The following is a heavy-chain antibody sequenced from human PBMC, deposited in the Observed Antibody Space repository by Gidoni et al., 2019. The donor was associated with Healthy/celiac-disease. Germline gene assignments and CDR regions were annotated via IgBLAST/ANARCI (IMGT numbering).Heavy chain of an antibody. V-gene: IGHV3-23*01. J-gene: IGHJ4*02. CDR1: EFTFRSSA. CDR3: AKSPGNIVVVPAAILGEYYFDY. CDR2: IRGSGGST. Sequence: EVQLLESGGGLVQPGGSLRLSCAASEFTFRSSAMSCVRQAPGKGLEWVSAIRGSGGSTYYADSVKGRFTISRDNSKNTLDLQMNSLRAEDTDVYYCAKSPGNIVVVPAAILGEYYFDYWGQGTLVTVSS. D-gene: IGHD2-2*01.